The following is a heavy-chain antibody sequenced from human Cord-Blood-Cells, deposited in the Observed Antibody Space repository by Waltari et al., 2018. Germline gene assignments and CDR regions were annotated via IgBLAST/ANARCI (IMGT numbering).Heavy chain of an antibody. V-gene: IGHV1-69*06. CDR1: GGTFSSYA. Sequence: QVQLVQSGAEVKKPGSSVKVSCKASGGTFSSYAISWVRQAPGQGLEWMGGIIPIFGTANNAQKFQGRVTITADKSTSTAYMELSSLRSEDTAVYYCARDYSSSSYYYDYGMDVWGQGTTVTVSS. CDR3: ARDYSSSSYYYDYGMDV. CDR2: IIPIFGTA. J-gene: IGHJ6*02. D-gene: IGHD6-6*01.